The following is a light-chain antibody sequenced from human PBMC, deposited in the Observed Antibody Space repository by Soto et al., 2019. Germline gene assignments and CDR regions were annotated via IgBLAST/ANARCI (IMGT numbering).Light chain of an antibody. CDR3: SSYTTNSTLV. V-gene: IGLV2-14*01. Sequence: QSALTQPASVSGSLGQSITISCTGTRSDIGGYNYVSWYQQHPGKAPKLMIYEVSNRPSGVSNRFSGSKSGNAASLTTSGLQADDEADYYCSSYTTNSTLVFGTGTKLTVL. J-gene: IGLJ1*01. CDR2: EVS. CDR1: RSDIGGYNY.